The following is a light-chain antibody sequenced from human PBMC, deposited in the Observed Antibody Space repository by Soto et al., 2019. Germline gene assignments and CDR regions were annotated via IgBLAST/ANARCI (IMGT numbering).Light chain of an antibody. Sequence: EILMTQSPSTLCVSPGERSTLSCRASQTISSNLAWYQHNPGQAPRLLFYGASNRATGIPARFTGSGSGTEFTLTISSLQSEDFAVYSCQQYDNWPPTFGGGTKVDIK. J-gene: IGKJ4*01. CDR1: QTISSN. V-gene: IGKV3-15*01. CDR3: QQYDNWPPT. CDR2: GAS.